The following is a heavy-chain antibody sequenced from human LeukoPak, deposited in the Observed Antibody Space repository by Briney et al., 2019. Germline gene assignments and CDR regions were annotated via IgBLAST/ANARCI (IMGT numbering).Heavy chain of an antibody. J-gene: IGHJ4*02. D-gene: IGHD2-2*01. Sequence: GASVKVSCKASGYTFTGYYMHWVRQAPGQGLEWMGWINPNSGGTNYAQKFQGRVTMTRDTSISTAYMELSRLRPDDTAVYYCARDRSSTSRLGYWGQGTLVTVSS. V-gene: IGHV1-2*02. CDR3: ARDRSSTSRLGY. CDR1: GYTFTGYY. CDR2: INPNSGGT.